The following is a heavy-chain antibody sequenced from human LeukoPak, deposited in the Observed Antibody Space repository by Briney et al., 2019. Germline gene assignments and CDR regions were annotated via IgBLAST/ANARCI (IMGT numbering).Heavy chain of an antibody. V-gene: IGHV4-4*07. CDR2: IYTSGST. J-gene: IGHJ4*02. CDR1: GGSISSYY. D-gene: IGHD6-19*01. CDR3: ARVNLMSSGWYGENYFDY. Sequence: SETLSLTCTVSGGSISSYYWSWIRQPAGKGLEWIGRIYTSGSTNYNPSLKSRVTMSVDTSKNQFSLKLSSVTAADTAVYYCARVNLMSSGWYGENYFDYWGQGTLVTVSS.